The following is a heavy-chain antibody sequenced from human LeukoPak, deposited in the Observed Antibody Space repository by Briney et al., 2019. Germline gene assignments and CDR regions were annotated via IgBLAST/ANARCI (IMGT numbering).Heavy chain of an antibody. D-gene: IGHD1-26*01. J-gene: IGHJ5*02. CDR2: IYYSGST. CDR3: ARGEGVLRFGP. CDR1: GGSISSGDYY. Sequence: PSETLSLTCTVSGGSISSGDYYWSWIRQPPGKGLEWIGYIYYSGSTYYNPSLKSRVTISVDTSKNQFSLKLSSVTAADTAVYYCARGEGVLRFGPWGQGTLVTVSS. V-gene: IGHV4-30-4*08.